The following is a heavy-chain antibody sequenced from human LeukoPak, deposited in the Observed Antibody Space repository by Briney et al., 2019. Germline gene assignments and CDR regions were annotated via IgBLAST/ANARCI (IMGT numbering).Heavy chain of an antibody. J-gene: IGHJ4*02. Sequence: SETLSLTCAVYGVTFSGYYWSWIRQPPGKGLEWIGEINHSGSTNYNPSLKSRVTISVDTSKNQFSLKLSSVTAADTAVYYCARQIVATSDVDYWGQGTLVTVSS. D-gene: IGHD5-12*01. CDR3: ARQIVATSDVDY. CDR2: INHSGST. CDR1: GVTFSGYY. V-gene: IGHV4-34*01.